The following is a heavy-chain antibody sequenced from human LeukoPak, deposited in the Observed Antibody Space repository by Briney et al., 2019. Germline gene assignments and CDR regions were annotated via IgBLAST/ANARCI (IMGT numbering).Heavy chain of an antibody. D-gene: IGHD3-22*01. CDR3: ARIHQYYSDGNGYYER. V-gene: IGHV1-2*02. Sequence: ASVKVSCKTSGYSFTVNYIHWVSQAPGQGLEWMGWINPNTGGTNYAQKFQGRVTMTRDTSISTAYMELSSLRSDDTAVYYCARIHQYYSDGNGYYERWGQGTLVTVSP. CDR2: INPNTGGT. J-gene: IGHJ4*02. CDR1: GYSFTVNY.